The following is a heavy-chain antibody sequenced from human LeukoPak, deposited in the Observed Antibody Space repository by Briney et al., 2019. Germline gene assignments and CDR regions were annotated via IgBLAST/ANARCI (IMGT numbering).Heavy chain of an antibody. V-gene: IGHV4-59*11. D-gene: IGHD3-22*01. J-gene: IGHJ4*02. CDR3: ARERYYYDSSGEFDY. CDR1: GGSISSHY. Sequence: SETLSLTCTVFGGSISSHYWSWIRQPPGKGLEWIGYIYYSGSTNYNPSLKSRVTISVDTSKNQFSLKLSSVTAADTAVYYCARERYYYDSSGEFDYWGQGTLVTVSS. CDR2: IYYSGST.